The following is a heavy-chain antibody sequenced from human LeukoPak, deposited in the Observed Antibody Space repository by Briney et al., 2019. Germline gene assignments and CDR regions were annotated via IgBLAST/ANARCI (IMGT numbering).Heavy chain of an antibody. CDR2: IYSGGST. V-gene: IGHV3-53*01. Sequence: QAGGSLRLSCAASGFTVSSNYMSWVRQAPGKGLEWVSVIYSGGSTYYADSVKGRFTISRDNSKNTFYLQMNSLRVEDTAIYYCARGILGLIPIDYWGQGTLVTVSS. J-gene: IGHJ4*02. CDR1: GFTVSSNY. CDR3: ARGILGLIPIDY. D-gene: IGHD1-26*01.